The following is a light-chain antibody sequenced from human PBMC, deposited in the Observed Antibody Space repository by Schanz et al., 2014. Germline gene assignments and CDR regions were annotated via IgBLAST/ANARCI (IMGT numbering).Light chain of an antibody. Sequence: EIVLTQSPVTLSLSPGERATLSCRASQNVGTYLAWYQQKPGQAPKLLIYGASSRASGIPDRFSGSGSGTDFTLTISRLEPEDFAVYYCQHYGSSPPYTFGQGTKLEIK. V-gene: IGKV3-20*01. CDR2: GAS. CDR1: QNVGTY. CDR3: QHYGSSPPYT. J-gene: IGKJ2*01.